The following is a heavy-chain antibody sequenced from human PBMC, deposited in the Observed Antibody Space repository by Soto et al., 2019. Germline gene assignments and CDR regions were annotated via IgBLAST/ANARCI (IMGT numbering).Heavy chain of an antibody. CDR1: GFTFTSFG. J-gene: IGHJ6*02. Sequence: GGSLRLSCAASGFTFTSFGMHWVRPAPGKGLEWVAVIWYDGSNKHYADSVKGRFTISRDNTKNTLYLQMSSLRADDTAVYYCARVQSGSKYGYYYYAMDVWGQGTTVTVSS. D-gene: IGHD4-4*01. CDR2: IWYDGSNK. V-gene: IGHV3-33*01. CDR3: ARVQSGSKYGYYYYAMDV.